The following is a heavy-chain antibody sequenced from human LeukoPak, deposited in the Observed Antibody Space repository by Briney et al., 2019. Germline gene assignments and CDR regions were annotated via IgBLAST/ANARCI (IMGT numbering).Heavy chain of an antibody. D-gene: IGHD3-22*01. CDR2: ISGSGGST. Sequence: GGSLRLSCAASGFTFSSYAMSWVRQAPGKGLEWVSAISGSGGSTYYADSVKGRFTISRDNSKNTLYLQMNSLRAEDTAVYYRARRSHYYGSSGPVGDAFDIWGQGTMVTVSS. J-gene: IGHJ3*02. V-gene: IGHV3-23*01. CDR3: ARRSHYYGSSGPVGDAFDI. CDR1: GFTFSSYA.